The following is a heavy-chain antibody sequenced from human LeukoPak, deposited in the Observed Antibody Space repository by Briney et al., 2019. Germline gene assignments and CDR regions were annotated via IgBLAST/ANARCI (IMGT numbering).Heavy chain of an antibody. D-gene: IGHD3-3*01. J-gene: IGHJ6*03. V-gene: IGHV1-18*01. CDR1: GYTFTSYG. CDR2: ISAYNGST. Sequence: ASVKVSCKASGYTFTSYGISWVRQAPGQGLEWMGWISAYNGSTNYAQKLQGRVTMTTDTSTSTAYMELRSLRSDDTAVCYCARDPDPPYYDFWSGSTSGSYYMDVWGKGTTVTVSS. CDR3: ARDPDPPYYDFWSGSTSGSYYMDV.